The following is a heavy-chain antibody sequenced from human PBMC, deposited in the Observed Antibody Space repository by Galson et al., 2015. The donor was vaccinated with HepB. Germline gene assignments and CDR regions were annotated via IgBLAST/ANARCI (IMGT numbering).Heavy chain of an antibody. CDR2: IDWDDDK. V-gene: IGHV2-70*04. Sequence: PALVKPTQTLTLTCTFSGFSFSTTGMRVSWIRQPPGKALEWLARIDWDDDKFYSTSLKTRLTISKDTSKNQVVLTMTNMDPVDTATYYCARDFSGSNNGGPYAVYFDAGGQGILVTVS. J-gene: IGHJ4*02. CDR1: GFSFSTTGMR. CDR3: ARDFSGSNNGGPYAVYFDA. D-gene: IGHD1-26*01.